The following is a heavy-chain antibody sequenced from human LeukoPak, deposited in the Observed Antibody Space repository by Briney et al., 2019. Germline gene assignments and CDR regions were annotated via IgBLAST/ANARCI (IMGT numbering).Heavy chain of an antibody. Sequence: GASVKVSCKASGYTFTSYGISWVRQAPGQGLEWMGWISAYNGNTNYAQKLQGRVTMTTDTSTSTAYMELRSLRSDDTAVYYCARAVYGSGSYDFDYWGQGTLVTVSS. CDR1: GYTFTSYG. J-gene: IGHJ4*02. CDR2: ISAYNGNT. D-gene: IGHD3-10*01. CDR3: ARAVYGSGSYDFDY. V-gene: IGHV1-18*01.